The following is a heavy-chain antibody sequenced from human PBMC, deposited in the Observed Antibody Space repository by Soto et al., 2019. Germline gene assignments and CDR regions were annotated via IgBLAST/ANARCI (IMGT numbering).Heavy chain of an antibody. Sequence: SLRLSCAASGFTFSSYSMNWVRQAPGKGLEWVSSISSSSSYIYYADSVKGRFTISRDNAKNSLYLQMNSLRAEDTAVYYCARVSCSSTSCYGIHMDVWGKGTTVTVSS. D-gene: IGHD2-2*01. V-gene: IGHV3-21*01. CDR1: GFTFSSYS. CDR2: ISSSSSYI. CDR3: ARVSCSSTSCYGIHMDV. J-gene: IGHJ6*03.